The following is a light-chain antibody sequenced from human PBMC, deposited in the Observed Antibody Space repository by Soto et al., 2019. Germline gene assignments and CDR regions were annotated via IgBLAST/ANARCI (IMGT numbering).Light chain of an antibody. V-gene: IGKV3-15*01. CDR3: QQYNNWPRT. Sequence: EIVLTHSQGTLSLSPGEGVTLXWRASQSVSSSYLAWYQHKPGQTPRLLIYDTSTRATGVPTRFSGSRSGAEFTLTISSLQSEDFAVYYCQQYNNWPRTFGQGTKVDI. J-gene: IGKJ1*01. CDR1: QSVSSSY. CDR2: DTS.